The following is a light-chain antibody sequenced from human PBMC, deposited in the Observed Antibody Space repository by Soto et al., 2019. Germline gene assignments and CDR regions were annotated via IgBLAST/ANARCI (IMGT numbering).Light chain of an antibody. CDR1: QSISNW. Sequence: DIQMTQSPSTLSASVGDRVTITCRASQSISNWLAWYQQKPGKAPKLLIYDASNLESGVPSRFSGSGSGTEFTLTISSLQPDDFASYYCQQYNSYWWTFGQGTTVEIK. CDR2: DAS. J-gene: IGKJ1*01. CDR3: QQYNSYWWT. V-gene: IGKV1-5*01.